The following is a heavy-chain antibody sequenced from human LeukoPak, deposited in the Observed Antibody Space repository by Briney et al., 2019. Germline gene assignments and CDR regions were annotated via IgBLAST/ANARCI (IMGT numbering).Heavy chain of an antibody. J-gene: IGHJ6*04. CDR1: GFTFSSYA. D-gene: IGHD3-10*01. Sequence: PGRSLRLSCAASGFTFSSYAMHWVRQAPGKGLEWVAVISYDGSNKYYADPVKGRFTISRDNSKNTLYLQMNSLRAEDTAVYYCAREVITMVRGRRMDVWGKGTTVTVSS. V-gene: IGHV3-30*04. CDR3: AREVITMVRGRRMDV. CDR2: ISYDGSNK.